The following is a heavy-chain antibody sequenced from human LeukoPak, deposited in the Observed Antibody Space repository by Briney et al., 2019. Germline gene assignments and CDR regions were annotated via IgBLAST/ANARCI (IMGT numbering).Heavy chain of an antibody. CDR1: GYTFTGYY. D-gene: IGHD5-24*01. V-gene: IGHV1-2*02. J-gene: IGHJ6*03. CDR3: ARGMGRDGYNYYYYYYMDV. Sequence: ASVKVSCKASGYTFTGYYMHWVRQAPGQGLEWMGWINPNSGGTNYAQKFQGRVTMTRDTSISTAYMELSRLRSDDTAVYYCARGMGRDGYNYYYYYYMDVWGKGTTVTVSS. CDR2: INPNSGGT.